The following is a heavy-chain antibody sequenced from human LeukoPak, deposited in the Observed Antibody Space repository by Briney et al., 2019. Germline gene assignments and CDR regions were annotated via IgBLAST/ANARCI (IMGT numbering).Heavy chain of an antibody. CDR3: GLCRHGRHVDF. CDR1: GESVSADVYL. CDR2: FYYGVTT. V-gene: IGHV4-39*01. J-gene: IGHJ4*02. D-gene: IGHD2-2*01. Sequence: SETLSLTCADSGESVSADVYLSGWIRQSPGKGLEWIGNFYYGVTTYNNPSLKSRVTISVDASKNQFSMKVNYVTAADTAVYFCGLCRHGRHVDFWGQGTLVTVSS.